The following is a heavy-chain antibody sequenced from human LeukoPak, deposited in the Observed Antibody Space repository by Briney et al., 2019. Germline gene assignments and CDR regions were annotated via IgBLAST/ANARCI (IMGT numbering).Heavy chain of an antibody. V-gene: IGHV3-21*01. CDR1: GFTFSSYS. D-gene: IGHD1-26*01. CDR2: ISSSSSYI. J-gene: IGHJ4*02. Sequence: GGSLRLSCAASGFTFSSYSMNWVRQAPGKGLAWVSSISSSSSYIYYTDSVKGRFTISRDNAKNSLYLRMNSLRAEDTAVYYCARWSIVGAPVWGQGTLVTVSS. CDR3: ARWSIVGAPV.